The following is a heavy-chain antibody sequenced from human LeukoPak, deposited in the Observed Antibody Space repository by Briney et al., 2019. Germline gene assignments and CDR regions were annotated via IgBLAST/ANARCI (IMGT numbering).Heavy chain of an antibody. J-gene: IGHJ4*02. CDR3: ANKVAHHLDS. CDR1: GFTFSSYG. V-gene: IGHV3-30*02. D-gene: IGHD1-14*01. Sequence: GGSLRLSCAASGFTFSSYGMHWVRQAPGKGLEWAAFIQYDGSNKYYADSVKGRFTISRDNSRNTLYLQMNSLRGEDTAVYYCANKVAHHLDSWGQGTLVTVSS. CDR2: IQYDGSNK.